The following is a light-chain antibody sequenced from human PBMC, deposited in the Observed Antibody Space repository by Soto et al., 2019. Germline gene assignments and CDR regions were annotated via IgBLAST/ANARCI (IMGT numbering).Light chain of an antibody. J-gene: IGLJ1*01. V-gene: IGLV1-40*01. CDR1: SSNIGAGYD. CDR3: QSYDSSLSGYV. CDR2: GNS. Sequence: QSVLTQPPSVSWAPVQRVTISCTGRSSNIGAGYDVHWYQQLPGTAPKLLIYGNSNRPSGVPDRFSGSKSGTSASLAITGLQAEDEADYYCQSYDSSLSGYVFGTGTKVT.